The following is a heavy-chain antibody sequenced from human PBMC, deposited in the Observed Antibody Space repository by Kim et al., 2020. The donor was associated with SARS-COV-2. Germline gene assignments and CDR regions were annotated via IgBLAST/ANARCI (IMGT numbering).Heavy chain of an antibody. J-gene: IGHJ4*02. CDR1: GFTFSDSA. V-gene: IGHV3-30*18. CDR2: ISYDGSNK. Sequence: GGSLRLSCGASGFTFSDSAMHWVRRASGKGLEWVAVISYDGSNKYYADSVKGRFTISRDNSKKTLYLQMNILRAKGTVVDYFAQGLQPLDHWSQGSL. CDR3: AQGLQPLDH.